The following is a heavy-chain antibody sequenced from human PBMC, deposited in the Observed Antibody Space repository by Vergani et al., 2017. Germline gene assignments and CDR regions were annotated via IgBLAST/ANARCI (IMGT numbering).Heavy chain of an antibody. Sequence: EVQLVESGGGLVKPGGSLRLSCAASGFTFSSYAMSWVRQAPGKGLEWVSAISGSGDNTYYADSVKGRFTISRDNSKNTLYLQMNSLRAEDTAVYYCARPDTNGSGSVGWFDPWGQGTLVTVSS. D-gene: IGHD3-10*01. CDR2: ISGSGDNT. V-gene: IGHV3-23*04. CDR1: GFTFSSYA. CDR3: ARPDTNGSGSVGWFDP. J-gene: IGHJ5*02.